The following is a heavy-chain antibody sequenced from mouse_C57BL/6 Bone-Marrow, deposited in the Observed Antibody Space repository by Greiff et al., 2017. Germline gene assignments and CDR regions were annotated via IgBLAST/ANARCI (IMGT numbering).Heavy chain of an antibody. CDR1: GYTFTSYG. Sequence: VQLQQSGAELARPGASVKLSCKASGYTFTSYGISWVKQRTGQGLEWIGEIYPRSGNTYYNEKFKGKATLTAAKSSSTAYMELRSLTSEDSAVYFCAREDYGSSYRGYYYAMDYRGQGTSVTVSS. CDR3: AREDYGSSYRGYYYAMDY. D-gene: IGHD1-1*01. CDR2: IYPRSGNT. J-gene: IGHJ4*01. V-gene: IGHV1-81*01.